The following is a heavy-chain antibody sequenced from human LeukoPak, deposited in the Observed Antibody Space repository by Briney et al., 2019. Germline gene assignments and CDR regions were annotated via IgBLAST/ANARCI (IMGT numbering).Heavy chain of an antibody. D-gene: IGHD2-15*01. CDR1: GYTFTSYG. V-gene: IGHV1-18*01. Sequence: ASVKASCKASGYTFTSYGISWVRQAPGQGLEWMGWISAYNGNTNYAQKLQGRVTMTTDTSTSTAYMELRSLRSDDTAVYYCARDNSPCSGGSCYSTYWGQGTLVTVSS. J-gene: IGHJ4*02. CDR2: ISAYNGNT. CDR3: ARDNSPCSGGSCYSTY.